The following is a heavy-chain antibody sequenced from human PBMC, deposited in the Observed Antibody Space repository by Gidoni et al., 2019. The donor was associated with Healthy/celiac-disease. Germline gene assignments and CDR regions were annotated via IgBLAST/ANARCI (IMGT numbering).Heavy chain of an antibody. Sequence: DVHLVESGRGLVQPGRSLRLSCSASGFTFDDYAMHWVRQSPGKGLEWVSGISWNSGSIGYADSVKGRFTISRDNAKNSLYLQMNSLRAEDTALYYCAKGSPYSSSPDYWGQGTLVTVSS. V-gene: IGHV3-9*01. CDR2: ISWNSGSI. J-gene: IGHJ4*02. CDR1: GFTFDDYA. CDR3: AKGSPYSSSPDY. D-gene: IGHD6-13*01.